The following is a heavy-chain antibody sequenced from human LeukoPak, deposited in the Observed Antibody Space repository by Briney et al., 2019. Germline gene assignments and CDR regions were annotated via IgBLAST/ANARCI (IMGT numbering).Heavy chain of an antibody. CDR2: IYYSGST. CDR3: ARLSSDGYNLFDC. CDR1: GGSTSSSSYY. Sequence: PSETLSLTCTVSGGSTSSSSYYWGWIRQPPGKGLEWIGSIYYSGSTYYNPSLKSRVTISVDTSKNQFSLKLSSVTAADTAVYYCARLSSDGYNLFDCWGQGTLVTVSS. J-gene: IGHJ4*02. D-gene: IGHD5-24*01. V-gene: IGHV4-39*01.